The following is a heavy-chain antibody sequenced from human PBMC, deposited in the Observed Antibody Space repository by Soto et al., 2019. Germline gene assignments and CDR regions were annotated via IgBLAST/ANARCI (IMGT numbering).Heavy chain of an antibody. CDR1: GGSVSSGSYY. CDR3: ARDHFGQSYRDAFDI. V-gene: IGHV4-61*01. D-gene: IGHD1-26*01. J-gene: IGHJ3*02. Sequence: SETLSLTCTVSGGSVSSGSYYWRWIRQPPGKGLEWIGYIYYSGSTNYNPSLKSRVTISVDTSKNQFSLKLSSVTAADTAVYYCARDHFGQSYRDAFDIWGQGTMVTVSS. CDR2: IYYSGST.